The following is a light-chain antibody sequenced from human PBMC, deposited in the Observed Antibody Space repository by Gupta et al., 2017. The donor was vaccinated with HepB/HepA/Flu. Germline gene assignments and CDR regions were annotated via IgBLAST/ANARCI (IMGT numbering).Light chain of an antibody. CDR3: RQALPTAYS. V-gene: IGKV2-28*01. Sequence: DIVMTQSPLSLPVTPGEPASICCRSSPSLLHSNGYNYLDWYLQKLGQSPQLLLYLGSNRVSGVPDRFSGSGSGTAFTLKISSGETEAVRVYYSRQALPTAYSFGHASKVHIK. CDR1: PSLLHSNGYNY. CDR2: LGS. J-gene: IGKJ3*01.